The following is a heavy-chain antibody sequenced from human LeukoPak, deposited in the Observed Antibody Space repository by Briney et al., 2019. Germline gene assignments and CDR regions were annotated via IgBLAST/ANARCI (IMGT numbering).Heavy chain of an antibody. CDR1: GFTFSSYA. V-gene: IGHV3-23*01. J-gene: IGHJ4*02. D-gene: IGHD3-22*01. CDR2: ISGSGGST. CDR3: AKGMIVVVITGALDY. Sequence: GGSLRLSCAASGFTFSSYAMSWVRQAPGKGLEWVSPISGSGGSTYYADSVKGRFTISRDNSKNTLYLQMNSLRAEDTAVYYCAKGMIVVVITGALDYWGQGTLVTVSS.